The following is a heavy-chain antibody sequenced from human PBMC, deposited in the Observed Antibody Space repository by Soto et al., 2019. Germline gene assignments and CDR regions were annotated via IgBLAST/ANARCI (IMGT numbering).Heavy chain of an antibody. CDR2: IYYSGST. CDR1: GGSISSSSYY. D-gene: IGHD6-13*01. CDR3: AXRGAAAGYYYYYYGMDV. Sequence: SVTLSLTCTVSGGSISSSSYYWGWIRQPPGKGLEWIGSIYYSGSTYYNPSLKSRVTISVDTSKNQFSLKLSSVTAADTAVYDCAXRGAAAGYYYYYYGMDVWGQGTTVTVSS. V-gene: IGHV4-39*01. J-gene: IGHJ6*01.